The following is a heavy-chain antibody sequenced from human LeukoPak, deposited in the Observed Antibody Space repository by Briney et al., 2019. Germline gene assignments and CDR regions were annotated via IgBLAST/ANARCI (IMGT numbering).Heavy chain of an antibody. Sequence: GGTRRLSCEASGFTFSSHGMNWVRQAPGGGLEWVSGISPSGGITYYTDSVKGRFTISRDNSKNTQSLQMNSLRAEDTAVYYCAKDDDWGRYKHWGQGTLVTVSS. V-gene: IGHV3-23*01. D-gene: IGHD3-16*01. CDR2: ISPSGGIT. CDR1: GFTFSSHG. J-gene: IGHJ1*01. CDR3: AKDDDWGRYKH.